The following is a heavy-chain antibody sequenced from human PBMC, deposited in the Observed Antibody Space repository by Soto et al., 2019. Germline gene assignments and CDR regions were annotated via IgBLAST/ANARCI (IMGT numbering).Heavy chain of an antibody. D-gene: IGHD2-2*02. CDR3: ARPLGHQLLYWFDP. J-gene: IGHJ5*02. CDR1: GGSISSSSYY. V-gene: IGHV4-39*01. Sequence: QLQLQESGPGLVKSSETRSLTCTVSGGSISSSSYYWGWIRQPPGKGLEWIGSIYYSGSTYYNPSLKSRVTISVDTSKNQFSLKLSSVTASDTAVYYCARPLGHQLLYWFDPWGQGTLVTVSS. CDR2: IYYSGST.